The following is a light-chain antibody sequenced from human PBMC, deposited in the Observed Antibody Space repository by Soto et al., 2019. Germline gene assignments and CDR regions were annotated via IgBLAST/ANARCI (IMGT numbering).Light chain of an antibody. V-gene: IGKV1-33*01. CDR1: QDINKH. CDR3: QQYESLPLT. J-gene: IGKJ5*01. CDR2: DAS. Sequence: EIQMTQSPSYMSTSVGDRITITCQASQDINKHFIWYQQKTGKAPKLLIYDASDLETGVPSRFSGSGSGTGFTFTISSLQPEDFATYYCQQYESLPLTFGQGTRLEIK.